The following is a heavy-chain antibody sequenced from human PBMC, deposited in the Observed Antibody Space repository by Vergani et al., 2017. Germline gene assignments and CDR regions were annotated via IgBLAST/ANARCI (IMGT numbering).Heavy chain of an antibody. D-gene: IGHD4-23*01. CDR1: GFTFIMHA. CDR3: ARRSVFHGGPYYYYYMDV. Sequence: EVQLLESGGDLVQPGGSLRLSCAASGFTFIMHAMSWVRQAPGKGLEWVSTLSASDRRTHYADSVKGRFTISRDNSKNTLFLHMNSLRPEDTAVYYCARRSVFHGGPYYYYYMDVWGKGTTVTVSS. CDR2: LSASDRRT. V-gene: IGHV3-23*01. J-gene: IGHJ6*03.